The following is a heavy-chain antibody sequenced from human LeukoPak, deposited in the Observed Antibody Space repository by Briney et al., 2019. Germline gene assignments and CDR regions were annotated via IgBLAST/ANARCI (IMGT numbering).Heavy chain of an antibody. CDR3: ARWRSSGWPYSYGMDV. Sequence: ASVKVSCTASGYTFTGYYMHWVRQAPGQGLEWMGWINPNSGGTNYAQKFQGRVTMTRDTSISTAYMELSRLRSDDTAVYYCARWRSSGWPYSYGMDVWGQGTTVTVSS. CDR2: INPNSGGT. D-gene: IGHD6-19*01. V-gene: IGHV1-2*02. CDR1: GYTFTGYY. J-gene: IGHJ6*02.